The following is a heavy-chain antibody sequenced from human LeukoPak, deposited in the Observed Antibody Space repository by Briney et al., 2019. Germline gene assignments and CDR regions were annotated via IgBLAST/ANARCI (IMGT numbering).Heavy chain of an antibody. CDR3: AKEKYYYDTSGYYPFDY. Sequence: PGGSLRLSCAASGFTFSSFAMNWVRQAPGKGLEWVSGIGGSGYSTYYADSVKGRFTISRDNSKSTLYLQMSSLRAEDTAVYYCAKEKYYYDTSGYYPFDYWGQGTLVTVSS. V-gene: IGHV3-23*01. CDR2: IGGSGYST. J-gene: IGHJ4*02. D-gene: IGHD3-22*01. CDR1: GFTFSSFA.